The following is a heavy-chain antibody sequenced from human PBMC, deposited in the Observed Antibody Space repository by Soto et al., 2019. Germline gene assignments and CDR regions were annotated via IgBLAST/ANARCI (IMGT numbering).Heavy chain of an antibody. J-gene: IGHJ6*02. CDR1: RFPFSNAW. V-gene: IGHV3-15*01. Sequence: PGGSLRLSCAASRFPFSNAWMSLVRQSPGKGLEWVGRIKSKTDGGTIAYGAPVKGRFTISRDDSRHTLYLQMKSLKIEDTAVYYCGDLDGYDFGMDVWGQGITVTVSS. CDR2: IKSKTDGGTI. CDR3: GDLDGYDFGMDV.